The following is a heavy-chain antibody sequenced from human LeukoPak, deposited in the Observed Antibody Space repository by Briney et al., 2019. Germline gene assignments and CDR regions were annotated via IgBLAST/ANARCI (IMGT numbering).Heavy chain of an antibody. CDR2: IRYDGSDT. V-gene: IGHV3-30*02. CDR3: AKEGGGRTFDY. D-gene: IGHD4-23*01. CDR1: GFSFGSYA. J-gene: IGHJ4*02. Sequence: GGSLRLSCAASGFSFGSYAMHWVRQAPGKGLDWVAFIRYDGSDTYYADSVKGRFTVSRDNSKNTLYLQMNSLTAEDTALYYCAKEGGGRTFDYWGQGILVTVSS.